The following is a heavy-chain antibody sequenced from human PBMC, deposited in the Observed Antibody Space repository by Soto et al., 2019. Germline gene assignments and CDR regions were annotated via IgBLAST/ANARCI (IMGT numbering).Heavy chain of an antibody. D-gene: IGHD3-22*01. CDR2: VYYSGTT. J-gene: IGHJ2*01. CDR3: ARMSYFYDKWYFDL. V-gene: IGHV4-30-4*01. CDR1: GASINDNDYY. Sequence: LSLTCTVSGASINDNDYYWSWIRHTPVNGLDWIGYVYYSGTTDYLPSLKSRLSMSIDKSRNQFTLRLNSVTAADTATYYCARMSYFYDKWYFDLWGPGTQVTVSS.